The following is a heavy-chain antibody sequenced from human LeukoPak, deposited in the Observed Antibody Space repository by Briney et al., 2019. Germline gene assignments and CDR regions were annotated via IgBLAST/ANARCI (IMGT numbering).Heavy chain of an antibody. V-gene: IGHV3-7*01. CDR1: GFMFSRHW. CDR2: IKQDGSER. D-gene: IGHD3-3*01. J-gene: IGHJ3*01. CDR3: ARDQPLEH. Sequence: TGGSLRLSCAPSGFMFSRHWMSWVRQAPGKGPEWVANIKQDGSERYYVDSVKGRFTISRDNAKNSLYLQMNSLRTEDTAVYYCARDQPLEHWGQGTIVTVSS.